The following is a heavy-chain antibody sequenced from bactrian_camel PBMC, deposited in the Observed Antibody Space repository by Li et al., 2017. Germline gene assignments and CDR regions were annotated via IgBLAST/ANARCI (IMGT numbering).Heavy chain of an antibody. CDR2: IDSDGRTR. D-gene: IGHD7*01. J-gene: IGHJ6*01. CDR1: GATGSTYS. Sequence: DVQLVESGGGTVQTGGSLRLSCAASGATGSTYSMSWFRQGPGKEREGVQAIDSDGRTRYGKIDSVKGRFTISEDNAKNTVSLQMNSLTPEDTAMYYCAIRGGGGRVGCSGGRYRAADFGRWGQGTQVTVS. V-gene: IGHV3S40*01. CDR3: AIRGGGGRVGCSGGRYRAADFGR.